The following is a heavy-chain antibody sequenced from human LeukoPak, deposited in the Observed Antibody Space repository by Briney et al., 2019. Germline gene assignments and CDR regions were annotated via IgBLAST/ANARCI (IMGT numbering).Heavy chain of an antibody. J-gene: IGHJ4*02. Sequence: PSETLSLTCTVSGGSISSYYWGWIRQPPGKGLEWIGSIYHSGSTYYNPSLKSRVTISVDTSKNQFSLKLSSVTAADTAVYYCARPSDYYGSGIPYWGQGTLVTVSS. V-gene: IGHV4-38-2*02. CDR1: GGSISSYY. CDR3: ARPSDYYGSGIPY. D-gene: IGHD3-10*01. CDR2: IYHSGST.